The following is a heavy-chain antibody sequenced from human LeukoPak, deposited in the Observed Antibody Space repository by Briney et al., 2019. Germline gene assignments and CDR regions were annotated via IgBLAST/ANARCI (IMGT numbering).Heavy chain of an antibody. V-gene: IGHV3-23*01. Sequence: GGSLSLSCGASGFTFSSYAMSWVRQAPGKGLEWVSAISARGGSTYYADSVKGRFTISRDNSKNTLFLQMNSLRAEDTAVYYCAKDHSSGWPYCFPYWGQGTLVTVPS. CDR1: GFTFSSYA. CDR3: AKDHSSGWPYCFPY. D-gene: IGHD6-19*01. CDR2: ISARGGST. J-gene: IGHJ4*02.